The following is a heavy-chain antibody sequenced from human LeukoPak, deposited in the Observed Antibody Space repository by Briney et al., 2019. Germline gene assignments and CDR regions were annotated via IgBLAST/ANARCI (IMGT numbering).Heavy chain of an antibody. J-gene: IGHJ4*02. CDR3: TKLEMASRLGY. CDR2: IRSKANSYAT. V-gene: IGHV3-73*01. CDR1: GFTFSGSA. Sequence: GGSLRLSCAASGFTFSGSAMHWVRRASGKGLEGVGRIRSKANSYATAYAASVKGRFTISRDDSKNTAYLQMNSLKTEDTAVYYCTKLEMASRLGYWGQGTLVTVSS. D-gene: IGHD5-24*01.